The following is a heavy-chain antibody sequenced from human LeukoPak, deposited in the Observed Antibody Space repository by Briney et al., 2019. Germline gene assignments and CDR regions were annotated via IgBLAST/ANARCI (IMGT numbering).Heavy chain of an antibody. V-gene: IGHV3-33*01. D-gene: IGHD1-26*01. J-gene: IGHJ4*02. Sequence: PGRSLRLSCAASGFTFSSYGMHWVRQAPGKGLEWVAVIWYDGSNKYYADSVKGRFTISRDNSKNTLYLQMNSLRAEDTAVYYCARKGVVGASLFVDYWGQGTLVTVSS. CDR2: IWYDGSNK. CDR3: ARKGVVGASLFVDY. CDR1: GFTFSSYG.